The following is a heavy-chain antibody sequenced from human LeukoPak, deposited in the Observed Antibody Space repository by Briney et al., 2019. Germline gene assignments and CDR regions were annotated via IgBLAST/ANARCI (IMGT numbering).Heavy chain of an antibody. CDR3: AREYSAHDY. D-gene: IGHD5-12*01. Sequence: ASVKVSCKASGYTFTGHIIHWVRQAPGQGLEWMGWMNPDSGYTSCAQKFQGRVTMTRDTSITTAYMELNRLISDDTAVYFCAREYSAHDYWGQGTLVTISS. CDR2: MNPDSGYT. V-gene: IGHV1-2*02. CDR1: GYTFTGHI. J-gene: IGHJ4*02.